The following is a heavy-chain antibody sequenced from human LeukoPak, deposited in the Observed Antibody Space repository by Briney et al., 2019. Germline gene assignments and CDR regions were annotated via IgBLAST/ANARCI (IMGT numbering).Heavy chain of an antibody. V-gene: IGHV3-23*01. D-gene: IGHD2-21*02. J-gene: IGHJ6*02. CDR2: ISGSGGST. CDR3: AKAERDIVVVTAQPPGYYYGMDV. CDR1: GFTFSSYA. Sequence: GGSLRLSCAASGFTFSSYAMSWVRQAPGKGLEWVSAISGSGGSTYYADSVKGRFTISRDNSKNTLYLQMNSLRAEDTAVYYCAKAERDIVVVTAQPPGYYYGMDVWGQGTTVTVSS.